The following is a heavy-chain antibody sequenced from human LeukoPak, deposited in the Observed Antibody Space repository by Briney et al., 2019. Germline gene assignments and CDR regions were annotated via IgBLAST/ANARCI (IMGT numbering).Heavy chain of an antibody. D-gene: IGHD6-19*01. V-gene: IGHV3-7*03. Sequence: GGSLRLSCTASGFTFSSRWMTWVRQPPRKGLEWVANIKEDGSVKYYVDSVKGRFTISRDNTKNVLYLQMNSLRADDTAVYFCARDSTWLLDYWGQGTLITVSS. J-gene: IGHJ4*02. CDR3: ARDSTWLLDY. CDR1: GFTFSSRW. CDR2: IKEDGSVK.